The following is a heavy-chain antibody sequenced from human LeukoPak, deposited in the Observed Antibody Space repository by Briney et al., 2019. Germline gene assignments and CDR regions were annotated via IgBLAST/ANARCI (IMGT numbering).Heavy chain of an antibody. V-gene: IGHV3-7*01. CDR2: IKQDGGVK. CDR3: AREGNEYCSSTSCYDPNWFDP. D-gene: IGHD2-2*01. J-gene: IGHJ5*02. Sequence: PGGSLRLSCAASGFTFSSYWMSWVRQAPGKGLEWVANIKQDGGVKYYVDSVKGRFTISRDNAKNSLYLQMNSLRAEDTAVYYCAREGNEYCSSTSCYDPNWFDPWGQGTLVTVSS. CDR1: GFTFSSYW.